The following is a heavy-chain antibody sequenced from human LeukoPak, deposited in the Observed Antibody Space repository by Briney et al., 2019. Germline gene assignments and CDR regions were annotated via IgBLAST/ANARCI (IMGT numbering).Heavy chain of an antibody. CDR3: ARGRGIVGALIDY. Sequence: LTGGSLRLSCAASGFTFDDYGMSWVRQAPGKGLEWVSGINRNGGNTGYADSVKGRFTISRDNAKNSLYLQMNSLRAEDTAVYYCARGRGIVGALIDYWGQGTLVTVSS. D-gene: IGHD1-26*01. J-gene: IGHJ4*02. V-gene: IGHV3-20*04. CDR2: INRNGGNT. CDR1: GFTFDDYG.